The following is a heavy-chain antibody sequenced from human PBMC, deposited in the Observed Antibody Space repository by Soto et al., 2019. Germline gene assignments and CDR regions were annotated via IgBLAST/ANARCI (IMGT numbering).Heavy chain of an antibody. Sequence: GGSLRLSCAASGFTVSSNYMSWVRQALGKGLERVTVIYSGGSTYYADSVKGRFTISRHNSKNTLYLQMNSLRAEDTAVYYCERVTLWFGELIAGSGPYYYYMDVWGKGTTVTVSS. V-gene: IGHV3-53*04. CDR2: IYSGGST. J-gene: IGHJ6*03. D-gene: IGHD3-10*01. CDR3: ERVTLWFGELIAGSGPYYYYMDV. CDR1: GFTVSSNY.